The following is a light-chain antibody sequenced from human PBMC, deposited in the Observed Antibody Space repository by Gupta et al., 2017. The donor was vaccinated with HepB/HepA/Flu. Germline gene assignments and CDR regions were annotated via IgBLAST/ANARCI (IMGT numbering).Light chain of an antibody. Sequence: QSALPHPASVSGSPGQSIPIPCTGTSSDVGRYNYVSWYQQHPGKAPKVMFYDVSNRPSGVSNRFSGSKSGNTASLTISGLQAEDEADYYCSSYTSSSTVVFGGGTKLTVL. CDR2: DVS. J-gene: IGLJ2*01. V-gene: IGLV2-14*03. CDR3: SSYTSSSTVV. CDR1: SSDVGRYNY.